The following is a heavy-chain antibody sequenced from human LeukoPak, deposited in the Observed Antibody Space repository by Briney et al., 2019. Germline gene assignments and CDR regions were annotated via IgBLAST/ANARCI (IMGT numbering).Heavy chain of an antibody. CDR2: IYTSGST. V-gene: IGHV4-61*02. CDR3: ARDREQQLARGWFDP. CDR1: GGSISSGSYH. Sequence: SETLSLTCTVSGGSISSGSYHWSSIRQPAGKGLEWIGRIYTSGSTNYNPSLKSRVTISVDTSKNQFSLKLSSVTAADTAVYYCARDREQQLARGWFDPWGQGTLVTVSS. D-gene: IGHD6-13*01. J-gene: IGHJ5*02.